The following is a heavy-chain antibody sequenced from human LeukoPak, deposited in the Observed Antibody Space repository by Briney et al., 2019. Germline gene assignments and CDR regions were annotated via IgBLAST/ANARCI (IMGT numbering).Heavy chain of an antibody. CDR2: IGTAGDT. Sequence: GGSLRLSCAASGFTFSSYDMHWVRQATGKGLEWVSAIGTAGDTYYPGSVKGRFTISRENAKNSLYLQMNSLRAGDTAVYYCASLHDIVIIPDATIDYCGQGTLVTVSS. V-gene: IGHV3-13*04. CDR3: ASLHDIVIIPDATIDY. J-gene: IGHJ4*02. CDR1: GFTFSSYD. D-gene: IGHD2/OR15-2a*01.